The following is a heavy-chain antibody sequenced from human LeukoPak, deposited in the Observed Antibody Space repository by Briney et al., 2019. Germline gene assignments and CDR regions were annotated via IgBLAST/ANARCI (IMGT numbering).Heavy chain of an antibody. Sequence: SETLSLTCAVYGGSFSGYYWSWIRQHPGKGLEWIGYIYYSGSTYYNPSLKSRVTISVDTSKNQFSLKLSSVTAADTAVYYCARELSGYSDYWGQGTLVTVSS. J-gene: IGHJ4*02. CDR1: GGSFSGYY. CDR3: ARELSGYSDY. V-gene: IGHV4-31*11. CDR2: IYYSGST. D-gene: IGHD3-22*01.